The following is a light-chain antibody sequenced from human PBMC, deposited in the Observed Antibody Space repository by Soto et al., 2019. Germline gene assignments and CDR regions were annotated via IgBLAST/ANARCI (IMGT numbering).Light chain of an antibody. CDR2: DDN. CDR1: SSNIGGNS. J-gene: IGLJ1*01. CDR3: GSWDSSLSAYV. Sequence: QSVLTQPASVSAAPGQKVTISCSGSSSNIGGNSVSWYQQLPGTAPKLLIYDDNERPSGIPDRFSGSKSGTSATLGITGFQTGDEADYYCGSWDSSLSAYVFGTGTKVTVL. V-gene: IGLV1-51*01.